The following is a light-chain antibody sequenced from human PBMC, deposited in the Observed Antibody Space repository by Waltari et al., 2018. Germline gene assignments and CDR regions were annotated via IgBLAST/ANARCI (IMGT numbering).Light chain of an antibody. CDR1: SGYSSNV. CDR2: VTSDGSH. CDR3: QTGGHGTWV. Sequence: QLVLTQSPSASASLGASVKLTCTLSSGYSSNVIAWLQQQPEKGPRSLMKVTSDGSHSKGDEIPGRFSGSSSGAERYLTISNLQSEDEADYYCQTGGHGTWVFGGGTKLTVL. V-gene: IGLV4-69*01. J-gene: IGLJ3*02.